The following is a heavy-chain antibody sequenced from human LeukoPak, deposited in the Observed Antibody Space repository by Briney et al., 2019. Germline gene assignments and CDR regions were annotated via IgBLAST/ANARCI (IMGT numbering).Heavy chain of an antibody. CDR1: GFTFSSYW. V-gene: IGHV3-74*01. D-gene: IGHD6-19*01. J-gene: IGHJ6*02. CDR3: ARGKAVAGTMVVWYYYYGMDV. Sequence: GGSLRLSCAASGFTFSSYWMHWVRQAPGKGLVWVSRINSDGSSTSYADSVKGRFTISRDNAKNTLYLQMNSLRAEDTAVYYCARGKAVAGTMVVWYYYYGMDVWGQGTTVTVSS. CDR2: INSDGSST.